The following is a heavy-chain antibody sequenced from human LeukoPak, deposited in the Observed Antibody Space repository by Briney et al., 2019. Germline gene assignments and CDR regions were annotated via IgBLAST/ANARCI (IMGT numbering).Heavy chain of an antibody. V-gene: IGHV1-18*01. CDR3: ARVPRRGDRFDP. D-gene: IGHD2-2*01. CDR1: GYTFTSYG. Sequence: ASVKVSCKASGYTFTSYGISWVRQAPGQGLEWMGWISAYNGNTNYAQKFQGRVTMTRNTSISTAYMELSSLTSEDTALYYCARVPRRGDRFDPWGQGTLVTVSS. CDR2: ISAYNGNT. J-gene: IGHJ5*02.